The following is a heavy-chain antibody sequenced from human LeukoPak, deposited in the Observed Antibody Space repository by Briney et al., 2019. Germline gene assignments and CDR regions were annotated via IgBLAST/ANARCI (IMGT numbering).Heavy chain of an antibody. V-gene: IGHV1-69*13. Sequence: ASVKVSCKASGGTFSSYAISWVRQAPGQGLEWMGGIIPIFGTANYAQKFQGRVTITADESTSTAYMELSSLRSEDTAVYYCARGCAGGSCYSETFAYWGQGTLVTVSS. D-gene: IGHD2-15*01. CDR3: ARGCAGGSCYSETFAY. J-gene: IGHJ4*02. CDR2: IIPIFGTA. CDR1: GGTFSSYA.